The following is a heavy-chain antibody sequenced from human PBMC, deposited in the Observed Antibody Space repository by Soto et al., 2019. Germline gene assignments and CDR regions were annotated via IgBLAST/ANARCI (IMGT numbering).Heavy chain of an antibody. CDR3: ARDYLFYGSGTDYYGMDV. Sequence: SETLSLTCTVSGGSISSGGYYWSWIRQHPGKGLEWIGYIYYSGSTYYNPSLKSRVTISVDTSKNQFSLKLSSVTAADTAVYYCARDYLFYGSGTDYYGMDVWGQGTTVTVSS. CDR2: IYYSGST. CDR1: GGSISSGGYY. V-gene: IGHV4-31*03. D-gene: IGHD3-10*01. J-gene: IGHJ6*02.